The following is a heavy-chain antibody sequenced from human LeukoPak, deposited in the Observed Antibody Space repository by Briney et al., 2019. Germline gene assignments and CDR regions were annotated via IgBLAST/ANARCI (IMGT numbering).Heavy chain of an antibody. CDR3: AASHFGTGSYHNPPLFDS. J-gene: IGHJ4*02. V-gene: IGHV4-34*01. CDR2: ISHSGST. D-gene: IGHD3-10*01. CDR1: GGSFSSYY. Sequence: PSETLSLTCVVYGGSFSSYYCSWIRQPPGQWLEWIGEISHSGSTNYYRSLKGRVTISVDTSKNQCSLRLSSVTAADTALYYCAASHFGTGSYHNPPLFDSWGQGTLVTVSS.